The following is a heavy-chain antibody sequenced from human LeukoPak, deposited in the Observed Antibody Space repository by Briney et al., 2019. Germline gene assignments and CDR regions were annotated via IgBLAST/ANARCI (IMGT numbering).Heavy chain of an antibody. CDR1: GFTFSSYS. Sequence: GGSLRLSCAASGFTFSSYSMNWVRQAPGKGLEWVSSISSSSSYIYYADSVKGRFTISRDNAKNSLYLQMNRLRAEDTAVYYCASSSYSGWYGFDYWGQGTLVTVSS. D-gene: IGHD6-19*01. CDR3: ASSSYSGWYGFDY. CDR2: ISSSSSYI. J-gene: IGHJ4*02. V-gene: IGHV3-21*01.